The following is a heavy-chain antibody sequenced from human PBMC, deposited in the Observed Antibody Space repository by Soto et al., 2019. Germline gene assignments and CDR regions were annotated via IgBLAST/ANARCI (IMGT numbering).Heavy chain of an antibody. Sequence: LRLSCAASGFTFSMYWMHWVRQVPGKGPEWVSRINDDGISTNYADSVKGRFTISRDDAKNTLYLQMNALRVEDTAVYYCTRGPRSTSTGTGAFWGQGTLVTVSS. J-gene: IGHJ4*02. CDR1: GFTFSMYW. V-gene: IGHV3-74*01. CDR2: INDDGIST. D-gene: IGHD1-1*01. CDR3: TRGPRSTSTGTGAF.